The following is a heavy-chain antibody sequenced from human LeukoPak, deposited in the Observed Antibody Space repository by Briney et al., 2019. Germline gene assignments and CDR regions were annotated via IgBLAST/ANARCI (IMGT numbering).Heavy chain of an antibody. CDR1: GFTFSSYE. CDR2: ISSSGSTI. J-gene: IGHJ6*03. D-gene: IGHD3-10*01. CDR3: ARERAMVRGTPNYYMDV. Sequence: QSGGSLRLSCAASGFTFSSYEMNWVRQAPGKGLEWVSYISSSGSTIYYADSVKGRFTISRDNAKNSLYLQMNSLRAEDTALYYCARERAMVRGTPNYYMDVWGKGTTVTVSS. V-gene: IGHV3-48*03.